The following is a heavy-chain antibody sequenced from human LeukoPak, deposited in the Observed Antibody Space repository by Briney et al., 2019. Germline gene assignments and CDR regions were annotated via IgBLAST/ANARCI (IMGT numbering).Heavy chain of an antibody. V-gene: IGHV4-34*01. CDR1: GGSFSGYY. D-gene: IGHD6-13*01. J-gene: IGHJ4*02. CDR2: INHSGST. CDR3: ARRRIAAAGIWYFDY. Sequence: SETLSLTCAVYGGSFSGYYWSWIRQPPGKGLEWIGEINHSGSTNYNPSLKSRVTILVDTSKNQFSLKLSSVTAADTAVYYCARRRIAAAGIWYFDYWGQGTLVTVSS.